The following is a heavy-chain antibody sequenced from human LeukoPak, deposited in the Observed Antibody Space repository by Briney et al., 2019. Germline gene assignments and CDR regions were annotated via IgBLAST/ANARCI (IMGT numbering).Heavy chain of an antibody. Sequence: GGSLRLSCAASGFTFSSYAMHWVRQAPGKGLEWVAVISYDGSNKYYADSVKGRFTISRDNSKNTLYLQMNSLRAEDTAVYYCARLPTFYYDSSHYHYDYWGQGTLVTVSS. D-gene: IGHD3-22*01. CDR3: ARLPTFYYDSSHYHYDY. CDR2: ISYDGSNK. J-gene: IGHJ4*02. V-gene: IGHV3-30*04. CDR1: GFTFSSYA.